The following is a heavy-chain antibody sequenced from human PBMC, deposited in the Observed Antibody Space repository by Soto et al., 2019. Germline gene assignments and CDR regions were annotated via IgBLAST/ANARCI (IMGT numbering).Heavy chain of an antibody. V-gene: IGHV1-69*13. CDR1: GGTFSGYA. J-gene: IGHJ5*02. CDR3: ASCKTYYDDVWGGFRFKWFDP. D-gene: IGHD3-16*02. CDR2: VIPMFGTT. Sequence: GASVKVSCKASGGTFSGYAITWVRQAPGQGLEWMGGVIPMFGTTNYAQKFQGRVTITADESTSTAYMDLSSLTSEDTAVYYCASCKTYYDDVWGGFRFKWFDPWGQGNLVTVSS.